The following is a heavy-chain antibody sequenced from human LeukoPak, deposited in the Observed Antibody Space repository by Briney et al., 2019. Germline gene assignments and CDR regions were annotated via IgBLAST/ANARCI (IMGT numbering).Heavy chain of an antibody. CDR2: IYYSGST. V-gene: IGHV4-39*07. Sequence: PSETLSLTCTVSGGSISSSSYYWGWIRQPPGKGLEWIGSIYYSGSTYYNPSLKSRVTISVDTSKNQFSLKLSSVTAADTAVYYCARGTAAPSPDAFDIWGQGTMVTVSS. J-gene: IGHJ3*02. D-gene: IGHD6-13*01. CDR3: ARGTAAPSPDAFDI. CDR1: GGSISSSSYY.